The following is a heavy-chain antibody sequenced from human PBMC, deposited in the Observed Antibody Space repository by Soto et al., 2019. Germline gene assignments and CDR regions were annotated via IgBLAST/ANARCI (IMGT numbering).Heavy chain of an antibody. Sequence: SETLSLTCTVSGGSISSYYWSWIRQSPGKGLEWIGYIYYSGSTNYNPSLKGRVTISVDTSKNQFSLKLSSVTAADTAVYYCARAPAGGDDFWSGYYGYYYYYYMDVWGKGTTVTVSS. CDR3: ARAPAGGDDFWSGYYGYYYYYYMDV. D-gene: IGHD3-3*01. CDR2: IYYSGST. CDR1: GGSISSYY. V-gene: IGHV4-59*01. J-gene: IGHJ6*03.